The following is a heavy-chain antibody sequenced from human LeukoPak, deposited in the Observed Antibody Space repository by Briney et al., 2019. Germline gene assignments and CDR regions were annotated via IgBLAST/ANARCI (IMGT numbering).Heavy chain of an antibody. CDR3: ARSGYSSSWYVY. J-gene: IGHJ4*02. V-gene: IGHV4-34*01. Sequence: SETLSPTCAVYGGSFSGYYWSWIRQPPGKGLEWIGEINHSGSTNYNPSLKSRVTISVDTSKNQFSLKLSSVTAADTAVYHCARSGYSSSWYVYWGQGTLVTVSS. CDR2: INHSGST. D-gene: IGHD6-13*01. CDR1: GGSFSGYY.